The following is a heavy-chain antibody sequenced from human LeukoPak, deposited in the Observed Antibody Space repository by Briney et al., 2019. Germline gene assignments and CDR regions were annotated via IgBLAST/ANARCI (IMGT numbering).Heavy chain of an antibody. D-gene: IGHD3-22*01. J-gene: IGHJ4*02. CDR3: AREEYYYDSSGYYRSYFDY. CDR2: INPNSGGT. Sequence: ASVKVSCKASGYTFTGYYMHWVRQAPGQGLEWMGWINPNSGGTNYAQKLQGRVTMTTDTSTSTAYMELRSLRSDDTAVYYCAREEYYYDSSGYYRSYFDYWGQGTLVTVSS. V-gene: IGHV1-2*02. CDR1: GYTFTGYY.